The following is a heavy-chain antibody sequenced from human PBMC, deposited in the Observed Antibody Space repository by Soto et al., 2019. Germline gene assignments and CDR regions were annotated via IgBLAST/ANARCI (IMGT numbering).Heavy chain of an antibody. J-gene: IGHJ5*02. Sequence: SETLSLTCAVSGGSISTSYYNWAWIRQAPGKGLEWIASIYHTGTTYYNPSLKSRVTMSVDTSKNQFSLFLSSVTAADATVYYCARHPTGWPNWFDPWGQGIVVTVSS. CDR3: ARHPTGWPNWFDP. V-gene: IGHV4-39*01. CDR2: IYHTGTT. CDR1: GGSISTSYYN. D-gene: IGHD6-19*01.